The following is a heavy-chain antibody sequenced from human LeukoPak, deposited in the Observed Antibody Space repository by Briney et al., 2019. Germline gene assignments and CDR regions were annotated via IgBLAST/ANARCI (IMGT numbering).Heavy chain of an antibody. J-gene: IGHJ6*02. CDR3: ARDVRLADRDDYYYYGMDV. CDR1: GGSISSGGYY. V-gene: IGHV4-31*03. D-gene: IGHD3-10*02. CDR2: IYYSGST. Sequence: SETLSLTCTVSGGSISSGGYYWSWIRQHPGKGLEWIGYIYYSGSTYYNPSLKSRVTISVDTSKNQFSLKLSSVTAADTAVYYCARDVRLADRDDYYYYGMDVWGQGTTVTVSS.